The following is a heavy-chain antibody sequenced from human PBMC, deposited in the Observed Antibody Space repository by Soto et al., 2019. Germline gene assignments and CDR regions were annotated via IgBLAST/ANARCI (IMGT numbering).Heavy chain of an antibody. CDR2: ISGSGGST. CDR1: GFTFSSYA. J-gene: IGHJ3*02. D-gene: IGHD2-15*01. V-gene: IGHV3-23*01. Sequence: GGSLRLSCAASGFTFSSYAMSWVRQAPGKGLEWVSAISGSGGSTYYADSVKGRFTISRDNSKNTLYLQMNSLRAEDTAVYYGAKDRGGYCSGGSCYDAFDIWGQGTMVTVSS. CDR3: AKDRGGYCSGGSCYDAFDI.